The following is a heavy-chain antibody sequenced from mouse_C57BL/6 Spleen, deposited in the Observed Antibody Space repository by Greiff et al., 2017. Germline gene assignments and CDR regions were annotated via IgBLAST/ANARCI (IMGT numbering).Heavy chain of an antibody. CDR2: IRSKSSDYAT. CDR1: GFTFNTYA. J-gene: IGHJ2*01. V-gene: IGHV10-3*01. Sequence: EVKVVESGGGLVQPKGSLKLSCAASGFTFNTYAMHWVRQAPGKGLEWVARIRSKSSDYATSYADSVKDRVTISREDSQSMLYLQMNNLKTEDTAMYYCVREDRELHYIDYWGQGTTLTVSS. CDR3: VREDRELHYIDY. D-gene: IGHD2-12*01.